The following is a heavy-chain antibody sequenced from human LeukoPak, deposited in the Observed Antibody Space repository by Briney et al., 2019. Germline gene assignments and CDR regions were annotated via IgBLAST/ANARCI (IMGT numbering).Heavy chain of an antibody. Sequence: ASVKVSCKASGYTFTGYYMHWVRQAPGQGLEWMGWINPNSGGTNYAQKFQGRVTMTRDTSISTAYMELSRLRSDDTAVYYCARGEPIVVVPAAMVSNDYWGQGTLDTVSS. D-gene: IGHD2-2*01. J-gene: IGHJ4*02. CDR1: GYTFTGYY. CDR3: ARGEPIVVVPAAMVSNDY. V-gene: IGHV1-2*02. CDR2: INPNSGGT.